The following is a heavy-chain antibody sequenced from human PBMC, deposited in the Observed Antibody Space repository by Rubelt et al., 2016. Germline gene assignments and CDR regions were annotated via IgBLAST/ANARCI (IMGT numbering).Heavy chain of an antibody. J-gene: IGHJ4*02. CDR3: ARERYGDYAAPYYFDY. CDR2: INHSGST. Sequence: QVQLQRWGAGLLNPSETLSLTCGVYGGSFSGYHWRWIRQPPGKGLEWTGEINHSGSTIYNPSLKSRVTISVDTSKNQFSLKLSTVTAADPAVYYCARERYGDYAAPYYFDYWGQGILVTVSS. CDR1: GGSFSGYH. V-gene: IGHV4-34*01. D-gene: IGHD4-17*01.